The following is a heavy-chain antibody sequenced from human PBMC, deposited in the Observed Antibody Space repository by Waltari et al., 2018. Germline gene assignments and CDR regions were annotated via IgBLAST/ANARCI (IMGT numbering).Heavy chain of an antibody. CDR1: GGSISSYY. D-gene: IGHD3-22*01. CDR3: ARTYYYDSSGYYSDDAFDI. CDR2: IYTSGST. J-gene: IGHJ3*02. V-gene: IGHV4-4*07. Sequence: QVQLQESGPGLVKPSETLSLTCTVSGGSISSYYWSWIRQPAGTGLEWIGRIYTSGSTNYNPSLKSRVTMSVDTSKNQFSLKLSSVTAADTAVYYCARTYYYDSSGYYSDDAFDIWGQGTMVTVSS.